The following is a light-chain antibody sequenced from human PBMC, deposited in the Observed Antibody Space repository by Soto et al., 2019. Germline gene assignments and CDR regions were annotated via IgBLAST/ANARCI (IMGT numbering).Light chain of an antibody. Sequence: DIQMTQSPSSLSAFVGDRVTITCRTSQPISDYLNWYQQKPGKVPKLLIYAASTLQSGVPSRFSGSGSGTDFTFTISSLQPEDIATYYCQQYDNLPITFGQGTRLEIK. CDR1: QPISDY. V-gene: IGKV1-33*01. CDR3: QQYDNLPIT. CDR2: AAS. J-gene: IGKJ5*01.